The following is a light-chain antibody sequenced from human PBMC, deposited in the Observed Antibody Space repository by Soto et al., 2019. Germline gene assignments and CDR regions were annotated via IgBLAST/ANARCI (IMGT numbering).Light chain of an antibody. CDR2: AAS. J-gene: IGKJ2*01. CDR1: ESISSSY. V-gene: IGKV3-20*01. Sequence: EIVLTQSPGTVSLSPGEGDTLSCRASESISSSYLAWYQQRPGQPPRLLIYAASSRAAGIPDRFSGSGSGADCTLTISRLEPEDFAVYYCQLYGGSHMFSFGQGTKLQIK. CDR3: QLYGGSHMFS.